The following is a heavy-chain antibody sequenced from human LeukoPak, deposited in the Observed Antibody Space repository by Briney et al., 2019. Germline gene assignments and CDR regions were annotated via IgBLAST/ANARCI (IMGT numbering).Heavy chain of an antibody. CDR2: IYSGGST. J-gene: IGHJ6*02. Sequence: GGSLRLSCAASGFTVSSNYMSWVRQAPGKGLEWVSVIYSGGSTYYAGSVKGRFTISRDNSKNTLYLQMNSLRAEDTAVYYCAREGGGTTPYYYYYGMDVWGQGTTVTVSS. V-gene: IGHV3-66*01. CDR3: AREGGGTTPYYYYYGMDV. CDR1: GFTVSSNY. D-gene: IGHD4-11*01.